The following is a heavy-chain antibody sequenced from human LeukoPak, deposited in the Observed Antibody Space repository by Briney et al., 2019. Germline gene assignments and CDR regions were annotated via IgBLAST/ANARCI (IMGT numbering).Heavy chain of an antibody. V-gene: IGHV3-33*08. J-gene: IGHJ6*02. CDR1: GFTFSSYA. CDR2: IWYDGSNK. Sequence: PGGSLRLSCAASGFTFSSYAMSWVRQAPGKGLEWVAVIWYDGSNKYYADSVKGRFTISRDNSKNTLYLQMNSLRAEDTAVYYCARDRTIFGVVNYYYGMDVWGQGTTVTVSS. D-gene: IGHD3-3*01. CDR3: ARDRTIFGVVNYYYGMDV.